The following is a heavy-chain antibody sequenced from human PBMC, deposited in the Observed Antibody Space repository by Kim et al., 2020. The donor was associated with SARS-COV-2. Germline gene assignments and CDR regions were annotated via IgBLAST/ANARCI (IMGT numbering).Heavy chain of an antibody. CDR2: IYYSRVT. V-gene: IGHV4-39*01. J-gene: IGHJ4*02. D-gene: IGHD3-3*01. CDR3: ARHPTAKVLRFLEWLLYLDY. Sequence: GMIYYSRVTDHHPSLKRRITISVDTSKNQFSLKLSSVTAADTAVYYCARHPTAKVLRFLEWLLYLDYWGQGTLVTVSS.